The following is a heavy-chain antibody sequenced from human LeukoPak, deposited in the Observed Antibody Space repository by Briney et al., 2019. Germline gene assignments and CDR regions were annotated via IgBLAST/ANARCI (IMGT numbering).Heavy chain of an antibody. CDR1: GFRFSNPW. CDR3: ARGADHGGSYYPD. CDR2: MKTDGTRI. J-gene: IGHJ4*02. V-gene: IGHV3-74*01. Sequence: GGSLRLSCAASGFRFSNPWMYWVRQGPGKGPVWVSRMKTDGTRIEYADSVKGRFTISRDNAKNTLFLQMSSLRVEDTAVYYCARGADHGGSYYPDWGQGTRVTVSS. D-gene: IGHD3-10*01.